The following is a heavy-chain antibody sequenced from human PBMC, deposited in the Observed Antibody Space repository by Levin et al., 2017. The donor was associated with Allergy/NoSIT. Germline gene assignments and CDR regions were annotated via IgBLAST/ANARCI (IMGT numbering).Heavy chain of an antibody. V-gene: IGHV4-38-2*01. CDR2: IYHTGNT. Sequence: SETLSLTCDVSGFSISSGYYWAWIRQPPGKGLDWIGSIYHTGNTYYNPSLTTRLTISVDASKNQFSLKLRFVSAADTAMYYCARYDSSGHYFFDYWGQGTLVTVSS. CDR1: GFSISSGYY. D-gene: IGHD3-22*01. CDR3: ARYDSSGHYFFDY. J-gene: IGHJ4*02.